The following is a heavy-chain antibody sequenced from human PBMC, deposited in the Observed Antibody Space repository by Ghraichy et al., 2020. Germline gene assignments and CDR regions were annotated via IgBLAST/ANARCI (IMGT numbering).Heavy chain of an antibody. Sequence: ASVKVSCKASGYTFTGYYMHWVRQAPGQGLEWMGWINPNSGGTNYAQKFQGWVTMTRDTSISTAYMELSRLRSDDTAVYYCAIDSSGYYYSAFDIWGQGTMVTVSS. CDR3: AIDSSGYYYSAFDI. CDR1: GYTFTGYY. J-gene: IGHJ3*02. CDR2: INPNSGGT. D-gene: IGHD3-22*01. V-gene: IGHV1-2*04.